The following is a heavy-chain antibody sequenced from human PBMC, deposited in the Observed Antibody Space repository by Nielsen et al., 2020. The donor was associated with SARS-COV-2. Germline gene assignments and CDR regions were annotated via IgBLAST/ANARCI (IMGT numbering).Heavy chain of an antibody. J-gene: IGHJ3*02. D-gene: IGHD5-18*01. V-gene: IGHV3-30*03. CDR2: ISYDGSNK. Sequence: WIRQPPGKGLEWVAVISYDGSNKYYADSVKGRFTISRDNSKNTLYLQMNSLRAEDTAVYYCTAVRGYSYGYVTTGAFDIWGQGTMVTVSS. CDR3: TAVRGYSYGYVTTGAFDI.